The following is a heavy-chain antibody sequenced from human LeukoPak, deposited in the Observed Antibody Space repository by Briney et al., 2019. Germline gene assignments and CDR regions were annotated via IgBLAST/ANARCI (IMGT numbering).Heavy chain of an antibody. CDR2: IIPIFGTA. D-gene: IGHD3-16*01. Sequence: SVKVSCKASGGTFSSYAISWVRQAPGQGLEWMGGIIPIFGTANYAQKFQGRVTITTDESTSTAYMELSSLRSEDTAVYYCARDKAVRGGGGEDYWGQGTLVTVSS. CDR1: GGTFSSYA. J-gene: IGHJ4*02. CDR3: ARDKAVRGGGGEDY. V-gene: IGHV1-69*05.